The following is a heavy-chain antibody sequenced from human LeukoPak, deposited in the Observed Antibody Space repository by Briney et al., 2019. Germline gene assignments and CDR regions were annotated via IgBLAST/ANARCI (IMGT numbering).Heavy chain of an antibody. Sequence: GGSLRLSCAASGFTFSDYYMSWIRQAPGKGLEWVSYISSSGSTIYYADSVKGRFTISRDNAKNTLYLQMNSLRAEDTAVYYCAKDRESYYCTSTSCYLDYWGQGTLVTVSS. CDR3: AKDRESYYCTSTSCYLDY. CDR1: GFTFSDYY. V-gene: IGHV3-11*04. J-gene: IGHJ4*02. D-gene: IGHD2-2*01. CDR2: ISSSGSTI.